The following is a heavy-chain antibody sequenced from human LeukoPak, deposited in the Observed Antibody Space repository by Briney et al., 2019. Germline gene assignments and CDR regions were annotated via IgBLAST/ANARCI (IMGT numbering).Heavy chain of an antibody. CDR2: ISGSGGST. D-gene: IGHD2-2*01. CDR1: GFTFSSYG. CDR3: AKTPRKYCSSTSCPPSDFDY. J-gene: IGHJ4*02. V-gene: IGHV3-23*01. Sequence: GGSLRLSCAASGFTFSSYGMHWVRQAPGKGLEWVSAISGSGGSTYYADSVKGRFTISRDNSKNTLYLQMNSLRAEDTAVYYCAKTPRKYCSSTSCPPSDFDYWGQGTLVTVSS.